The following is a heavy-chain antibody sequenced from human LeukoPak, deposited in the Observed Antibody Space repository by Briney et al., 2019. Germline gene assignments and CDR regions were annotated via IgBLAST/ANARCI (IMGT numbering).Heavy chain of an antibody. V-gene: IGHV3-23*01. CDR1: GFTFTNYG. Sequence: GGSLRLSCEASGFTFTNYGMSWVRQAPGKGLEWISSISGTGVTTYYADSVKGRFTISRDNAKNSLYLQMNSLRAEDTAVYYCAREDRFDYWGQGTLVTVSS. CDR3: AREDRFDY. J-gene: IGHJ4*02. CDR2: ISGTGVTT.